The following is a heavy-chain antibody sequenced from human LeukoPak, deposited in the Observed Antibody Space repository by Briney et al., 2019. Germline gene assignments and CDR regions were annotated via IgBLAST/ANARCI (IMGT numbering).Heavy chain of an antibody. J-gene: IGHJ4*02. D-gene: IGHD2-2*01. CDR2: IYYSGST. CDR3: ARGAVPAAISL. Sequence: SETLSLTCTVSGGSISSGDYYWSWIRQPPGKGLEWIGYIYYSGSTYYNPSLKSQVTISVDTSKNQFSLKLSSVTAADTAVYYCARGAVPAAISLWGQGTLVTVSS. CDR1: GGSISSGDYY. V-gene: IGHV4-30-4*01.